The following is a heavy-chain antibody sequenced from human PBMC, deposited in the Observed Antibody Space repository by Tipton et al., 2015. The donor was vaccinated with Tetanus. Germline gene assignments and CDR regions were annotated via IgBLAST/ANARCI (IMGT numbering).Heavy chain of an antibody. CDR3: ARGHRSMVRNVMFYFDF. Sequence: SGFNFAHYGMHWVRQAPGKGLEWVAVIFDDGSNTYYADSVKGRFTISRDNSKNMLYLEMNSPRAEDTAIYYCARGHRSMVRNVMFYFDFWGQGSLVTVSS. V-gene: IGHV3-33*01. D-gene: IGHD3-10*01. CDR2: IFDDGSNT. CDR1: GFNFAHYG. J-gene: IGHJ4*02.